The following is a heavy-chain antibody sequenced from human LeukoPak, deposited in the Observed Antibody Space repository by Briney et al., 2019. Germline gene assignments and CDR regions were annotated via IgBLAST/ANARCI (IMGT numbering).Heavy chain of an antibody. J-gene: IGHJ4*02. Sequence: ASVKVSCKASGYTFTGYYMHWVRQAPGQGLEWMGWINPNSGGTNYAQKFQGRVTMTRDTSISTAYMELSRLRSDDTAVYYCARSPSSLLWFGENLNWGQGTLVTVSS. CDR3: ARSPSSLLWFGENLN. CDR2: INPNSGGT. V-gene: IGHV1-2*02. D-gene: IGHD3-10*01. CDR1: GYTFTGYY.